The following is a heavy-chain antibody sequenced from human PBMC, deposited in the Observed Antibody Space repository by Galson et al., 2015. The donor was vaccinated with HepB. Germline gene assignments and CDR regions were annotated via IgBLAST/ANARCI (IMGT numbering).Heavy chain of an antibody. J-gene: IGHJ3*02. CDR1: GYTFTSYT. Sequence: SVKVSCKASGYTFTSYTMNWVRQAPGQGLEWMGWINTNTGNPTYAPGFTGRFVFSVDTSVSTAYMQILSLKSEDTAVYYCARLRGMVPIPDFDIWGQGTMVTVSS. V-gene: IGHV7-4-1*01. CDR3: ARLRGMVPIPDFDI. D-gene: IGHD2-8*01. CDR2: INTNTGNP.